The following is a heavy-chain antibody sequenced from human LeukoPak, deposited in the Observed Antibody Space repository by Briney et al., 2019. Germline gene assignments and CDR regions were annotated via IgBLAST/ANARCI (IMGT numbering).Heavy chain of an antibody. CDR3: ARVIAAAGSYLDY. CDR2: ISSSGSTL. V-gene: IGHV3-11*01. J-gene: IGHJ4*02. Sequence: GGSLRLSCAASGFTFSDYYMSWIRQAPGKGLEWVSYISSSGSTLYYADSVKGRFTISRDNAKNSLYLQMNSLRAEDTAVYYCARVIAAAGSYLDYWGQGTLVTVSS. D-gene: IGHD6-13*01. CDR1: GFTFSDYY.